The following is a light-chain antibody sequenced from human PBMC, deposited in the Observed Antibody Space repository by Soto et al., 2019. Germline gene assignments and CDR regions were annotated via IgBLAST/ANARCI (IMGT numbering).Light chain of an antibody. CDR3: LQRCNWGPYT. Sequence: EIVLTQSPATLSLSPGERATLSCRASQSVSSYLAWYQQKHGQAPRLLIYDASNRATGIPARFSGSGSGTELTLTISSIEPEDFAVYYCLQRCNWGPYTFGQGTKVEIK. V-gene: IGKV3-11*01. CDR1: QSVSSY. J-gene: IGKJ2*01. CDR2: DAS.